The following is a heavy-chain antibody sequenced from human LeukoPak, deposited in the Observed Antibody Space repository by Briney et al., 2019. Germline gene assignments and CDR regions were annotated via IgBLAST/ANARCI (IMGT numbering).Heavy chain of an antibody. CDR1: GFTFSNYA. CDR2: ISANDGST. CDR3: AKGTLLHTVVFPH. Sequence: PGGSLRLSCAASGFTFSNYAMSWVRQGPGKGLEWVSVISANDGSTHYADSVKGRFTISRGNSKNTLYLQMNTLRADDTAVYYCAKGTLLHTVVFPHWGQGTLVTVSS. V-gene: IGHV3-23*01. D-gene: IGHD2-21*01. J-gene: IGHJ1*01.